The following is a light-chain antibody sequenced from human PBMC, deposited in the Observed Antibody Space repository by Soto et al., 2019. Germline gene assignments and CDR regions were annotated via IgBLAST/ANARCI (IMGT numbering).Light chain of an antibody. CDR3: QHYNNLSPGIA. J-gene: IGKJ5*01. CDR1: QGIYKW. V-gene: IGKV1-33*01. CDR2: AAS. Sequence: IHITPSPSSVSASVGDSITITCRASQGIYKWLAWYQQKPGKPPKILIYAASILEVGVPSRFSGGGSGTHFTFTVSSLQPEDIATYYCQHYNNLSPGIAFGQGTRLEIK.